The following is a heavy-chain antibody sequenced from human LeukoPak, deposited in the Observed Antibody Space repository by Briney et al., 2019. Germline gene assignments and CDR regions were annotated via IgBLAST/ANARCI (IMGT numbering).Heavy chain of an antibody. CDR1: GGSFSGYY. D-gene: IGHD3-10*01. CDR2: INHSGST. Sequence: SETLSLTCAVYGGSFSGYYWSWIRQPPGKGLEWIGEINHSGSTNYNPSLKSRVTISVDTSKNQFSLKLSSVTAADTAVYYCAKSNGYGLVDIWGQGTMVIVS. CDR3: AKSNGYGLVDI. V-gene: IGHV4-34*01. J-gene: IGHJ3*02.